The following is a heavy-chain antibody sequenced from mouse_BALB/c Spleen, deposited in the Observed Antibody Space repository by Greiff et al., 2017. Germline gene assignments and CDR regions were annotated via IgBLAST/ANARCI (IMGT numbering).Heavy chain of an antibody. Sequence: EVKVEESGGGLVQPKGSLKLSCAASGFTFNTYAMNWVRQAPGKGLEWVARIRSKSNNYATYYADSVKDRFTISRDDSQSMLYLQMNNLKTEDTAMYYCVRQEGGYWGQGTSVTVSS. CDR1: GFTFNTYA. CDR3: VRQEGGY. J-gene: IGHJ4*01. V-gene: IGHV10-1*02. CDR2: IRSKSNNYAT.